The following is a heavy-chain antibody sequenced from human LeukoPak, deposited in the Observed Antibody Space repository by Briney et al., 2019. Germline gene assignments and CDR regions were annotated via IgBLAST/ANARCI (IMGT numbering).Heavy chain of an antibody. CDR1: GYSFTSYW. CDR2: IYPGDSDT. J-gene: IGHJ4*02. CDR3: ARYIAAREMNFDY. V-gene: IGHV5-51*01. Sequence: GESLKISCKGSGYSFTSYWIGWVRQMPGKGLEWMGIIYPGDSDTRYSPSFQGQVTISADKSISTAYLQWSSLKAPDTPLYYCARYIAAREMNFDYWGQGTLVTVSS. D-gene: IGHD6-6*01.